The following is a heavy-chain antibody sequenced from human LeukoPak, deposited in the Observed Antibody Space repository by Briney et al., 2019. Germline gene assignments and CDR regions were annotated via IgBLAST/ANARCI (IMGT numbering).Heavy chain of an antibody. CDR2: TGST. CDR3: ARLGPFYYGSGTVYNAFDI. V-gene: IGHV4-59*08. CDR1: GSSIIGHY. Sequence: PSETLSLTCTVSGSSIIGHYWSWVRQFPGKGLEFIAYTGSTNYNPSLQSRVTISVDTSKNQFSLKLNSVTAADTAVYYCARLGPFYYGSGTVYNAFDIWGQGTKVSVSS. D-gene: IGHD3-10*01. J-gene: IGHJ3*02.